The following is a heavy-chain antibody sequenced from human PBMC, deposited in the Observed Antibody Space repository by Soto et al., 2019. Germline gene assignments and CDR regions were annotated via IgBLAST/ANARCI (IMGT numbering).Heavy chain of an antibody. Sequence: EASVKVSCKASGYTFTSYDINWVRQATGQGLEWMGWMNPNSGNTGYAQKFQGRVTMTRNTSISTAYMELSSLRSEDTAVYYCARASRSGGGYYYYYGMDVWGQGTTVTVSS. CDR3: ARASRSGGGYYYYYGMDV. V-gene: IGHV1-8*01. CDR1: GYTFTSYD. D-gene: IGHD6-13*01. CDR2: MNPNSGNT. J-gene: IGHJ6*02.